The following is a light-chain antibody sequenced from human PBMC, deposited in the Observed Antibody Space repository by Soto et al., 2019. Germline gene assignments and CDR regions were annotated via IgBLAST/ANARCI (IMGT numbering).Light chain of an antibody. CDR3: SAYTVSRTYV. CDR1: SSDVGDYNY. CDR2: NVY. J-gene: IGLJ1*01. Sequence: QSVLTQPASVSGSPGQSITISCTGTSSDVGDYNYVSWYQQHPGKAPKLMISNVYDRPSGISYRFSGSKSGNTASLTISGLQGEDEADYYCSAYTVSRTYVFGTGTKVTVL. V-gene: IGLV2-14*03.